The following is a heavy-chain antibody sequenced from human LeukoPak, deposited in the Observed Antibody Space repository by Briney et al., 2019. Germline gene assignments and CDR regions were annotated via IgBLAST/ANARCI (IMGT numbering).Heavy chain of an antibody. CDR2: TYYSGST. Sequence: SETLSLTCTVSGGSISSYYWSWIRHPPGKGLEWIGYTYYSGSTYYNPSLRSRVTISVDRSKNQFSLRLNSVTAADTAVYYCARPLDTTLVNAFDIWGPGTMVTVS. V-gene: IGHV4-59*08. CDR1: GGSISSYY. J-gene: IGHJ3*02. D-gene: IGHD5-18*01. CDR3: ARPLDTTLVNAFDI.